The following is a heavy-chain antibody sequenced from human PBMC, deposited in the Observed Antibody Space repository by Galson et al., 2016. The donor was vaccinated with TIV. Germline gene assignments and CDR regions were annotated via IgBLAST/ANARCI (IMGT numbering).Heavy chain of an antibody. Sequence: PGRGLEWVASIISSGSIIHYADSVKGRFTISRDNARESLFLQMNSLRADDAAVYYCARRGNYRADAFDVWGQGTTVTVSS. D-gene: IGHD1-7*01. CDR2: IISSGSII. J-gene: IGHJ3*01. CDR3: ARRGNYRADAFDV. V-gene: IGHV3-48*03.